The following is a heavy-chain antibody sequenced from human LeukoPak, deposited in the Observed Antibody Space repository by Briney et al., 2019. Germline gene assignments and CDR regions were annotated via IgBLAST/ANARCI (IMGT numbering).Heavy chain of an antibody. Sequence: GGSLRLSCAASGFTFSSYSMNWVRQAPGKGLEWVSSISSSSRYIYYADSVKGRFTISRDNAKNSLYLQMNSLRAEDTAVYYCARDWRRMVYAVFDYWGQGTLVTVSS. V-gene: IGHV3-21*01. CDR3: ARDWRRMVYAVFDY. J-gene: IGHJ4*02. CDR1: GFTFSSYS. CDR2: ISSSSRYI. D-gene: IGHD2-8*01.